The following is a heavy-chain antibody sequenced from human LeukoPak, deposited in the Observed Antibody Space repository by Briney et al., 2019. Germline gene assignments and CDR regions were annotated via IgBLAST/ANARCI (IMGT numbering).Heavy chain of an antibody. CDR2: IYYSGST. V-gene: IGHV4-39*07. Sequence: SETLSLTCTVSGGSISSSSYYWGWIRQPPGKGLEWIGSIYYSGSTNYNPSLKSRVTMSVDTSKNQFSLKLSSVTAADTAVYYCARNIWFGELFPDYWGQGTLVTVSS. CDR3: ARNIWFGELFPDY. CDR1: GGSISSSSYY. D-gene: IGHD3-10*01. J-gene: IGHJ4*01.